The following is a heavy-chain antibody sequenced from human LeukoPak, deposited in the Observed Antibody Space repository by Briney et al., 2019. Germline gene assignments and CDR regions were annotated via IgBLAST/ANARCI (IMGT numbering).Heavy chain of an antibody. CDR2: VSWNSGSV. Sequence: GRSLRLSCAASGFTFDDYAMHSVRQAPGKGLEWVSGVSWNSGSVGYADSVKGRFTISRDNAKNSLYLQMNSLRAEDTALYHCAKDVGRLERNPDYWGQGTLVTVSS. D-gene: IGHD1-1*01. CDR3: AKDVGRLERNPDY. J-gene: IGHJ4*02. CDR1: GFTFDDYA. V-gene: IGHV3-9*01.